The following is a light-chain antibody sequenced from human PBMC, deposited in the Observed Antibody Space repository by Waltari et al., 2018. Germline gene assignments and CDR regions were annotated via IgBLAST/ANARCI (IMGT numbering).Light chain of an antibody. Sequence: DIQMTQSPSSLSASVGDRVTITCRASQSISSYLNWYQQKPGKAPKLRIYGASSLRGGAPSRFSGSRSGTDFTLTISSLQPEDFASYYCQQTSSSPLTFGPGTKLDIK. CDR1: QSISSY. CDR3: QQTSSSPLT. V-gene: IGKV1-39*01. J-gene: IGKJ3*01. CDR2: GAS.